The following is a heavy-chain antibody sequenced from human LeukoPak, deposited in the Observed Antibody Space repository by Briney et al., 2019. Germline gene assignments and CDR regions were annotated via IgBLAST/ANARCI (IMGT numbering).Heavy chain of an antibody. CDR1: GGSINSFY. CDR3: ATLAGSQSGDDAFDI. CDR2: IYSSGST. D-gene: IGHD3-10*01. V-gene: IGHV4-4*07. J-gene: IGHJ3*02. Sequence: SETLSLTCTVSGGSINSFYWTWIRQPAGKGLEWIGRIYSSGSTNFNPSLKSRVTISVDTSMQQSSLRLSSVTAADTAVYYCATLAGSQSGDDAFDIWGQGTMVTVSS.